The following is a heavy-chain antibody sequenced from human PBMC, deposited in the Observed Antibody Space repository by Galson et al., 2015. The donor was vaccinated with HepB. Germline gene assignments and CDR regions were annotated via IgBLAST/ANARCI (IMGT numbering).Heavy chain of an antibody. J-gene: IGHJ6*02. CDR1: GFTFGDYT. CDR3: AKLSVRRGSNDYFGLDV. V-gene: IGHV3-43*01. Sequence: SLRLSCAASGFTFGDYTMHWVRQVPGKGLEWVSLVTWNGAGTYYADSVKGRFIISRDNSKNSLYLQMNSLRTEDTALYYCAKLSVRRGSNDYFGLDVWGQGTTVTVSS. CDR2: VTWNGAGT. D-gene: IGHD3-10*02.